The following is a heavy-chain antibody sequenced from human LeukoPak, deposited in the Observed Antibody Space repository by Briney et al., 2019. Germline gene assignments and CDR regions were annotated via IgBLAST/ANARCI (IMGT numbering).Heavy chain of an antibody. CDR3: ANLRGYSGYDLPETFPHFDY. J-gene: IGHJ4*02. V-gene: IGHV3-48*03. Sequence: GGSLRLSCAASGFTFSSYEMNWVRQAPGKGLEWVSYISSSGSTIYYADSVKGRFTISRDNSKNTLYLQMNSLRAEDTAVYYCANLRGYSGYDLPETFPHFDYWGQGTLVTVSS. CDR2: ISSSGSTI. CDR1: GFTFSSYE. D-gene: IGHD5-12*01.